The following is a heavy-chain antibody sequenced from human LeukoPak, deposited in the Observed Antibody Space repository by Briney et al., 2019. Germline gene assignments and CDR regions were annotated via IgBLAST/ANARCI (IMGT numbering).Heavy chain of an antibody. D-gene: IGHD2-2*01. V-gene: IGHV4-39*01. CDR3: VRRSRWDPEIDY. CDR2: IYYSGST. J-gene: IGHJ4*02. CDR1: GDSISSSSYY. Sequence: PSETLSLTCTVSGDSISSSSYYWGWIRQPPGKGLEWIGSIYYSGSTYYNPSLKSRVTISVDTSRNQFSLKLSPVTAADTAVYYCVRRSRWDPEIDYWGQGTLVTVSS.